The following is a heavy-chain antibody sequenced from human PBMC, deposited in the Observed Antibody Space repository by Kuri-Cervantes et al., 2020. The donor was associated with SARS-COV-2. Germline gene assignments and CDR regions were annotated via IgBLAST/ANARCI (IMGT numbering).Heavy chain of an antibody. J-gene: IGHJ4*02. D-gene: IGHD1-26*01. V-gene: IGHV5-51*01. CDR3: ARIPGGIVGATWDY. Sequence: KVSCKGSGYSFTTYWIGWVRQMPGKGLEWMGIIYPGDSDTRYNPSFQGQVTISADKSINTAYLHWSSLKASDTAMYYCARIPGGIVGATWDYWGQGTLVTVSS. CDR2: IYPGDSDT. CDR1: GYSFTTYW.